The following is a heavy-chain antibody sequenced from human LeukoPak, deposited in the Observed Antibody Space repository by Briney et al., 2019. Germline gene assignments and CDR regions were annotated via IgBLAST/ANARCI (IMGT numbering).Heavy chain of an antibody. V-gene: IGHV3-48*01. D-gene: IGHD3-16*01. J-gene: IGHJ4*02. CDR3: ARDYIWGFGF. CDR1: GFTFSSYS. Sequence: RRSLRLSCAASGFTFSSYSMNWVCQAQEKGLEWVSYFGFSADIQSYADSVKGRFTISRDNDKSSLYVQMNSLRAEDTAVYFCARDYIWGFGFWGPGILVTV. CDR2: FGFSADIQ.